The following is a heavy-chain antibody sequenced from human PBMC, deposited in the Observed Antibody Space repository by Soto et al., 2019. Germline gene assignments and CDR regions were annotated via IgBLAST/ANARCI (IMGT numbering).Heavy chain of an antibody. CDR1: GGTFSSYA. CDR2: IIPIFGTA. V-gene: IGHV1-69*13. CDR3: ARDHLTRGYSYGPTDYYYGMDV. D-gene: IGHD5-18*01. Sequence: SVKVSCKASGGTFSSYAISWVRQAPGQGLEWMGGIIPIFGTANYAQKFQGRVTITADESTSTAYMELSSLRSEDTAVYYCARDHLTRGYSYGPTDYYYGMDVWGQGTTVTVSS. J-gene: IGHJ6*02.